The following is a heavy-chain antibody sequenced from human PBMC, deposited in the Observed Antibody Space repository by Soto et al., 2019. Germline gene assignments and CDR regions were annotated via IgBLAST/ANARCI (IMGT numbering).Heavy chain of an antibody. Sequence: EVQLVESGGGLVQPGGSLRLSCGASGFTFWTYWLSWVRQVPGKGLEWVANINQDGSEKNYVDSVKGRFTISRDNAKNSLHLQMSSLRAEDTALYYCARDGSTSWYSYDYHGMDVWGQGTTVTVSS. D-gene: IGHD5-18*01. J-gene: IGHJ6*02. CDR2: INQDGSEK. CDR3: ARDGSTSWYSYDYHGMDV. CDR1: GFTFWTYW. V-gene: IGHV3-7*05.